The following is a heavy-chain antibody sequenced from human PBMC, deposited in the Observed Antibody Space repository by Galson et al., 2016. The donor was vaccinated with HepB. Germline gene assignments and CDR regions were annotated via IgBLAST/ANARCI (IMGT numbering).Heavy chain of an antibody. J-gene: IGHJ4*02. CDR2: IYSGGRT. CDR3: ARHPQNNL. D-gene: IGHD1/OR15-1a*01. CDR1: GFTVSNNY. Sequence: SLRLSCAASGFTVSNNYMSWVRQAPGKGLEGVSVIYSGGRTSYTDSVKGRFTISGDSSKNTLYLQMNSLRAEDTAVYYCARHPQNNLWGQGTLVTVSS. V-gene: IGHV3-53*01.